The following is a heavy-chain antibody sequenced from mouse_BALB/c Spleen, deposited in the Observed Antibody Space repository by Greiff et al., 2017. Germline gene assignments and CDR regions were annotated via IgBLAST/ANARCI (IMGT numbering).Heavy chain of an antibody. CDR2: ISYSGST. CDR1: GYSITSDYA. Sequence: VQLQQSGPGLVKPSQSLSLTCTVTGYSITSDYAWNWIRQFPGNKLEWMGYISYSGSTSYNPSLKSRISITRDTSKNQFFLQLNSVTTEDTATYYCARSGWLKAWFAYWGQGTLVTVSA. J-gene: IGHJ3*01. V-gene: IGHV3-2*02. CDR3: ARSGWLKAWFAY. D-gene: IGHD2-3*01.